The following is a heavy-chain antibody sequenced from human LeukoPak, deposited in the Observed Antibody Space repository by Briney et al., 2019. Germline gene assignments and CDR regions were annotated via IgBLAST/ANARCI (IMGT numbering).Heavy chain of an antibody. CDR1: GGSFSGYY. Sequence: PSETLSLTCAVYGGSFSGYYWSWIRQPPGKGLEWIGEINHSGSTNYNPSLKSRVTISVDTSKNQFSLKLSSVTAADTAVYYCARGHYDSSGYYYERYYYYGMDVWGQGTTVTVSS. J-gene: IGHJ6*02. CDR3: ARGHYDSSGYYYERYYYYGMDV. CDR2: INHSGST. D-gene: IGHD3-22*01. V-gene: IGHV4-34*01.